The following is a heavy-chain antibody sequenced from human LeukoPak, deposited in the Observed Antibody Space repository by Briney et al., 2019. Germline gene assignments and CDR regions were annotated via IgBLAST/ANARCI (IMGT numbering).Heavy chain of an antibody. CDR2: IGSRVSTM. CDR1: GFTFSSYE. V-gene: IGHV3-48*03. J-gene: IGHJ4*02. D-gene: IGHD3-16*02. Sequence: QPGGSLRLSCAASGFTFSSYEMNWVRQAPGEGVEWVSNIGSRVSTMYYADSVKGRFTISRDNAKNSLYLQMNSLRAEDTAVYYCAKSSDYVWGSYRSYYLDYWGQGTLVTVSS. CDR3: AKSSDYVWGSYRSYYLDY.